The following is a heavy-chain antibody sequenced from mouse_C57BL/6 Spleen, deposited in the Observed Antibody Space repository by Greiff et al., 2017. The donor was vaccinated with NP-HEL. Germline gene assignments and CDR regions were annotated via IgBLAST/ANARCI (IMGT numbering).Heavy chain of an antibody. Sequence: VQLQQSGPELVKPGASVKISCKASGYAFSSSWMNWVKQRPGKGLEWIGRIYPGDGDTNYNGKFKGKATLTADKSSSTAYMQLSSQTSEDSAVYFCARGDYGSSYFDYWGQGTTLTVSS. J-gene: IGHJ2*01. V-gene: IGHV1-82*01. CDR2: IYPGDGDT. CDR3: ARGDYGSSYFDY. CDR1: GYAFSSSW. D-gene: IGHD1-1*01.